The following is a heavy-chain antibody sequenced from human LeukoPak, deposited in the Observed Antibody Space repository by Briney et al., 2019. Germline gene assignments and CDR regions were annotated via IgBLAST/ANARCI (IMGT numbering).Heavy chain of an antibody. J-gene: IGHJ4*02. V-gene: IGHV3-30-3*01. CDR2: ISYDGSNK. D-gene: IGHD3-16*01. CDR1: GFTFSSYA. Sequence: PGRSLRLSCAASGFTFSSYAMHWVRQAPGKGLEWVAVISYDGSNKYYADSVKGRFTISRDNSKDTLYLQMNSLRGEDTAVYYCATDSGGAPFDYWGQGTLVTVSS. CDR3: ATDSGGAPFDY.